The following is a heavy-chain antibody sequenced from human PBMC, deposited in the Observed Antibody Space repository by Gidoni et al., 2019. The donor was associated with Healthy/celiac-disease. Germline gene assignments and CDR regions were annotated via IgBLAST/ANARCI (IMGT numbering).Heavy chain of an antibody. V-gene: IGHV3-30*18. CDR1: GFTFSSYG. J-gene: IGHJ6*02. Sequence: QVQLVESGGGVVQPGRSLRLSCAASGFTFSSYGMHWVRQAPGKGLEWVAVISYDGSNKYYADSVKGRFTISRDNSKNTLYLQMNSLRAEDTAVYYCAKVESAGYYYYYGMDVWGQGTTVTVSS. CDR3: AKVESAGYYYYYGMDV. CDR2: ISYDGSNK. D-gene: IGHD1-1*01.